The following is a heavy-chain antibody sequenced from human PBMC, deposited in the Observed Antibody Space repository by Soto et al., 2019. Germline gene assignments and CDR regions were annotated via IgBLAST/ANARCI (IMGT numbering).Heavy chain of an antibody. CDR1: GGSISSSSYY. CDR3: ARHLLYGGYYTLWFNP. V-gene: IGHV4-39*01. Sequence: SETLSLTCTVSGGSISSSSYYWGWIRQPPGKGLEWIGSIYYSGSTYYNPSLKSRVTISVDTSKNQFSLKLSSVTAADTAVYYCARHLLYGGYYTLWFNPWGQGTLVTVSS. J-gene: IGHJ5*02. CDR2: IYYSGST. D-gene: IGHD3-3*01.